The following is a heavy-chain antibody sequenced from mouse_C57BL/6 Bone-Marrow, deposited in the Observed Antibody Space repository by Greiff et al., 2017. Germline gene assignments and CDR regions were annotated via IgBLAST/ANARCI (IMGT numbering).Heavy chain of an antibody. CDR1: GFTFSSYA. CDR3: ARLAFDY. V-gene: IGHV5-4*03. J-gene: IGHJ2*01. Sequence: KLMESGGGLVKPGGSLKLSCAASGFTFSSYAMSWVRQTPEKRLEWVATISDGGSYTYYPDNVKGRFTISRDNAKNNLYLQMSHLKSEDRAMYYCARLAFDYWGQGTTLTVSS. CDR2: ISDGGSYT.